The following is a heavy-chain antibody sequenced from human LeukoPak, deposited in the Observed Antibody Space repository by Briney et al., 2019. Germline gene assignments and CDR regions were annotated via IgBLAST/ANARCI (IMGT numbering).Heavy chain of an antibody. V-gene: IGHV4-39*07. Sequence: PSETLSLTCTVSGGSISSSSYYWGWIRQPPGKGLEWIGSIYYSGSTYYNPPLKSRVTISVDKSKNQFSLKLSSVTAADTAVYYCARWVGTMTTIKNDAFDIWGQGTMVTVSS. D-gene: IGHD3-22*01. CDR2: IYYSGST. CDR1: GGSISSSSYY. J-gene: IGHJ3*02. CDR3: ARWVGTMTTIKNDAFDI.